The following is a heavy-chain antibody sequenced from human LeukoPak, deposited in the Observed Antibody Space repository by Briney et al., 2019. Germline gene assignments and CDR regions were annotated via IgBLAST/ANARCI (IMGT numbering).Heavy chain of an antibody. V-gene: IGHV5-10-1*01. CDR3: ARHGPSKYGGNPNPFDY. CDR2: IDSSDSYT. J-gene: IGHJ4*02. D-gene: IGHD4-23*01. CDR1: GYSFTSYW. Sequence: GESLKISCKGSGYSFTSYWISWVRQMPGKGLEWMGRIDSSDSYTNYSPSFQGHVTISADKSISTAYLQWSSLKASDTAMYYCARHGPSKYGGNPNPFDYWGQGTLVTVSS.